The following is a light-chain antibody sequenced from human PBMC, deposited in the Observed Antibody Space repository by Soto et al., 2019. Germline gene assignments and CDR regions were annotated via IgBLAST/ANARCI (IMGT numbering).Light chain of an antibody. Sequence: EIVMTQSPATLSVSPGERATLSCRASQSVSSNLAWYQQKPGQAPRLLIYGASTRATGIPARFSGSGSGTEFTLTISSLQSEDFAVYFCHQYADSPQTFGQGTKVEIK. CDR3: HQYADSPQT. CDR1: QSVSSN. V-gene: IGKV3-15*01. CDR2: GAS. J-gene: IGKJ2*01.